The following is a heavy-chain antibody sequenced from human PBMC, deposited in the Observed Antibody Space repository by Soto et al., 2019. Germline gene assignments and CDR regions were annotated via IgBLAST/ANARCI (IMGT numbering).Heavy chain of an antibody. CDR2: INPNSGGT. CDR3: ARAKESMKRELFDY. Sequence: GASVKVSCKASGYTFTGYYMHWVRQAPGQGLEWMGWINPNSGGTNYAQKFQGWVTMTRDTSISTAYMELSRLRSDDTAVYYCARAKESMKRELFDYWGQGTLVTVSS. D-gene: IGHD2-21*01. V-gene: IGHV1-2*04. CDR1: GYTFTGYY. J-gene: IGHJ4*02.